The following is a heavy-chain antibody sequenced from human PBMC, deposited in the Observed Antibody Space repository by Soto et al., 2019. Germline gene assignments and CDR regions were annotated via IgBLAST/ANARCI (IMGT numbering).Heavy chain of an antibody. V-gene: IGHV4-31*03. Sequence: PSETLSLTCTVSGGSISSGGYYWSWIRQHPGKGLEWIGYIYYSGSTYYNPSLKSRVTISVDTSKNQFSLKLSSVTAADTAVYYCARDRDGYNYFYFDYWGQGTLVTVS. CDR2: IYYSGST. D-gene: IGHD5-12*01. CDR3: ARDRDGYNYFYFDY. CDR1: GGSISSGGYY. J-gene: IGHJ4*02.